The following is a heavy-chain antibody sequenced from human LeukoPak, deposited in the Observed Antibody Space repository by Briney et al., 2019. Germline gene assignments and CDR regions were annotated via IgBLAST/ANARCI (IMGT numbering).Heavy chain of an antibody. J-gene: IGHJ4*02. Sequence: GGSLRLSCAASGFTFSTYWMSWVRQAPGKGLGWVANIKQDGSEEYYVDSVKGRFTISRDNAKNSLYLQMNSLRAEDTAMYYCARDSAGNDYWGQGTLVTVSS. V-gene: IGHV3-7*01. CDR3: ARDSAGNDY. CDR2: IKQDGSEE. D-gene: IGHD6-13*01. CDR1: GFTFSTYW.